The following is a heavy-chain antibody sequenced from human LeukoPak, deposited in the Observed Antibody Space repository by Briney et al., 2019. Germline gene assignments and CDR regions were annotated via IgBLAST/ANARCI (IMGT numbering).Heavy chain of an antibody. CDR3: ARGPGFNDY. J-gene: IGHJ4*02. Sequence: SETLSLTCTVSGGSISRSYWSWIRQSPGTRLEWIGYIYHNGTTKYNPSLKSRLSLSIDTPKNRFSLKLMSVTAADTAVYYCARGPGFNDYWGQGALVTVSS. V-gene: IGHV4-59*01. CDR1: GGSISRSY. CDR2: IYHNGTT.